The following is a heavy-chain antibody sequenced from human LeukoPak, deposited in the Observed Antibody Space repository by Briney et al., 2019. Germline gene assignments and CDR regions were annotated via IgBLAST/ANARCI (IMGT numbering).Heavy chain of an antibody. Sequence: PGRSLRLSCAASGFTFSSYAMHWVRQAPGKGLEWVAVISYDGSNKYYADSVKGRFTISRDNSKNTLYLQMNSLRAEDTAVYYCARGGRSSPPVDYGMDVWGQGTLVTVSS. CDR2: ISYDGSNK. D-gene: IGHD6-13*01. CDR3: ARGGRSSPPVDYGMDV. V-gene: IGHV3-30-3*01. CDR1: GFTFSSYA. J-gene: IGHJ6*02.